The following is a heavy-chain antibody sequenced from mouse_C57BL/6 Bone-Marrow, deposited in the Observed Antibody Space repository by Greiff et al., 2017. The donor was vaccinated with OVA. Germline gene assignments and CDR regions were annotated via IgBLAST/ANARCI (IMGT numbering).Heavy chain of an antibody. D-gene: IGHD2-4*01. CDR2: IDPETGGT. CDR1: GYTFTDYE. V-gene: IGHV1-15*01. Sequence: VKLQESGAELVRPGASVTLSCKASGYTFTDYEMHWVKQTPVHGLEWIGAIDPETGGTAYNQKFKGKAILTADKSSSTAYMELRSLTSEDSAVYYCTRGGDYDYFYYAMDYWGQGTSVTVSS. J-gene: IGHJ4*01. CDR3: TRGGDYDYFYYAMDY.